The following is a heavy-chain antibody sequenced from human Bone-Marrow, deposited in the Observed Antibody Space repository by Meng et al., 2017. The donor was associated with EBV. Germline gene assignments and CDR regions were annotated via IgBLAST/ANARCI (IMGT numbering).Heavy chain of an antibody. CDR1: GFTLSSYW. V-gene: IGHV3-74*01. D-gene: IGHD2-21*01. Sequence: EVQVRASGGGLVQAWGSLTLSCAASGFTLSSYWVHWVRQAPGKGLVWVSRINPDGSVINYADSVKGRFTISRDNAKNTVYLQMNNLRADDTAVYYCAKDCFGDKDSWGQGTLVTVSS. CDR3: AKDCFGDKDS. CDR2: INPDGSVI. J-gene: IGHJ4*02.